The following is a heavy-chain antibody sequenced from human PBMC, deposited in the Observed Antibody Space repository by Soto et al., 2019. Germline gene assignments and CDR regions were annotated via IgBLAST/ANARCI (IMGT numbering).Heavy chain of an antibody. J-gene: IGHJ4*02. V-gene: IGHV4-31*03. CDR3: AKSSVRGNKHS. CDR1: GASLRRGGYY. D-gene: IGHD3-10*01. Sequence: QVQLQESGPGLVKPSQTLSLTCTVSGASLRRGGYYCVWIRQQPGKGLEWIGYIYSRGSAYYNPSLKSRVTMSIDTAAKQFSLRLPSLTDEETAVYYCAKSSVRGNKHSWGQGTLAIVSS. CDR2: IYSRGSA.